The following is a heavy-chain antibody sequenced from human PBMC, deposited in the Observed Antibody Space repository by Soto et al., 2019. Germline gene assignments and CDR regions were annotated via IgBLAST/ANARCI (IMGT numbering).Heavy chain of an antibody. V-gene: IGHV3-33*01. CDR2: IWYDGSKK. CDR1: GFTFTSYG. Sequence: QVQLVESGGGVVQPGRSLRLSCAASGFTFTSYGMHWVREASGKGLEWVAVIWYDGSKKYYGDSVKGRFTISRDNSKNTLSLQVNSLRAEDTAVYYCARDASKMDHWGQESLFTVSS. J-gene: IGHJ4*02. CDR3: ARDASKMDH.